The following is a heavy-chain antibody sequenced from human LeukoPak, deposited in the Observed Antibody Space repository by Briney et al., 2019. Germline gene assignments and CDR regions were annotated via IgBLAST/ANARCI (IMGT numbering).Heavy chain of an antibody. Sequence: GGSLGLSCAASGFTFSSYAMSWVRQAPGKGLEWVSAISGSGGSTYYADSVKGRFTISRDNSKNTLYLQMNSLRAEDTAVYYCAKDSISYYGMDVWGQGTTVTVSS. CDR3: AKDSISYYGMDV. J-gene: IGHJ6*02. V-gene: IGHV3-23*01. D-gene: IGHD3-3*02. CDR1: GFTFSSYA. CDR2: ISGSGGST.